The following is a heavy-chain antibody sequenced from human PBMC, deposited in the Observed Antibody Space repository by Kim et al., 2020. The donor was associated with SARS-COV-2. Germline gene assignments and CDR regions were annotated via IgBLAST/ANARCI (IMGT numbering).Heavy chain of an antibody. J-gene: IGHJ4*02. CDR3: AKDKWGAAENFDY. V-gene: IGHV3-23*01. CDR2: ISGNGDGT. D-gene: IGHD6-13*01. Sequence: GGSLRLSCAASGFTFSSYAMTWVRQAPGKGLEWVSTISGNGDGTYYADSVRGRFTISRDNSNNTLYLQLNSLRAEDTAVYYCAKDKWGAAENFDYWGQGTLVTVSS. CDR1: GFTFSSYA.